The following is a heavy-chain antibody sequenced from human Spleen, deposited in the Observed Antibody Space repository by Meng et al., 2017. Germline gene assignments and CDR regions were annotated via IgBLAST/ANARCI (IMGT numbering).Heavy chain of an antibody. CDR1: GFTFTNYA. J-gene: IGHJ1*01. CDR3: VKEPPGYLQD. Sequence: QVQLVESGGGVVQPGRSLRLSCATSGFTFTNYAMHWVRQAPGKGLEWVAIVGHDGNSGCYADSVRGRFTISRDNSKNMVYLHMSSLRAEDTAVYYCVKEPPGYLQDWGRGSLVTVSS. V-gene: IGHV3-30-3*01. CDR2: VGHDGNSG.